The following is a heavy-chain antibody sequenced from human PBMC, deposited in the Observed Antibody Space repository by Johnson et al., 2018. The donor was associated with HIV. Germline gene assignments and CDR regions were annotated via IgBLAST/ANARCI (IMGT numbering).Heavy chain of an antibody. Sequence: VQLVESGGGLIQPGGSLRLSCAASGFTFSDYYMSWIRQAPGKGLEWVANIKQDGSEKYYVDSVKGRFTISRDNAKNSVYLQMNSLRAEDTAVYYCARGTLAAFDIWGQGTMVTVSS. D-gene: IGHD2-2*01. J-gene: IGHJ3*02. CDR3: ARGTLAAFDI. CDR1: GFTFSDYY. V-gene: IGHV3-7*03. CDR2: IKQDGSEK.